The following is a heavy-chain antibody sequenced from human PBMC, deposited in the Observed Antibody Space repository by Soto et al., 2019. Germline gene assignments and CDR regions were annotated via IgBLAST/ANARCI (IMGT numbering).Heavy chain of an antibody. D-gene: IGHD3-22*01. J-gene: IGHJ4*02. CDR2: IIPLFGTA. CDR1: GGTFSTYA. Sequence: QVQLVQSGAEVKKPGSSVKVSCKASGGTFSTYAIDWVRQAPGQGLEWMGGIIPLFGTAKYAQNFQGRITMTADESKNSAYMELRSLRSQDTAVYYCARGVHYYSSGYYYFYWCQGTMVTVSS. V-gene: IGHV1-69*01. CDR3: ARGVHYYSSGYYYFY.